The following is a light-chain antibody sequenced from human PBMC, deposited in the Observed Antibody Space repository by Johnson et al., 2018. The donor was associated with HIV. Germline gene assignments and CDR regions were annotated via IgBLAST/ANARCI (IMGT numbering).Light chain of an antibody. CDR3: GTWASTLSAGGV. CDR1: SSNIGNNH. J-gene: IGLJ1*01. V-gene: IGLV1-51*02. Sequence: HSVLTQPPSVSAAPGQKVSISCSGSSSNIGNNHVSWYQQFPGAAPQLLIYEDNKRPSGIPDRFSGSKSGKSATLGITGLQPGDEADYYCGTWASTLSAGGVFGTGTKVTVL. CDR2: EDN.